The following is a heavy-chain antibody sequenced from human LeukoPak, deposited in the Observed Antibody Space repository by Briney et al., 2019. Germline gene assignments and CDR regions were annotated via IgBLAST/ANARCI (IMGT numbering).Heavy chain of an antibody. J-gene: IGHJ4*02. CDR1: GGSISSGSYY. Sequence: SETLSLICTVSGGSISSGSYYWCWIRQPAGKGLEWIGRIYTSGSTNYNPSLKSRITISVDTSKNQFSLKRSSVTAADTAVYYCASTIGDGSGSYYPFDYWGQGTLVTVSS. V-gene: IGHV4-61*02. CDR3: ASTIGDGSGSYYPFDY. CDR2: IYTSGST. D-gene: IGHD3-10*01.